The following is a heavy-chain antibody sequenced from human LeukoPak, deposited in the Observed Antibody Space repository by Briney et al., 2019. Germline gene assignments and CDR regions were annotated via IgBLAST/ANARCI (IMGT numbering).Heavy chain of an antibody. J-gene: IGHJ6*02. CDR1: GYSISSGYY. CDR3: ARGRIAKIVVVHSFSYGMDV. D-gene: IGHD3-22*01. Sequence: PSETLSLTCTVSGYSISSGYYWGWIRQPPGKGLEWIGEINDYTGDTNYNPSLNSRVSISLEKSKNQFSLELRSVTAADTAVYYCARGRIAKIVVVHSFSYGMDVWGQGTTVTVSS. V-gene: IGHV4-38-2*02. CDR2: INDYTGDT.